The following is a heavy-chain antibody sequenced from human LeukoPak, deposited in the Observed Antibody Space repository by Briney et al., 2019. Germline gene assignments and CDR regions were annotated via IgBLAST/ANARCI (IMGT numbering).Heavy chain of an antibody. Sequence: SETLSLTCTVSGGSISSYYWSWIRQPPGKGLEWIGYIYYIGGTNYNPSLKSRVTISVDTTKNQFSLKLSSVTAADTAVYYCARGVHGDYRWYFDLWGRGTLVTVSS. D-gene: IGHD4-17*01. CDR3: ARGVHGDYRWYFDL. CDR2: IYYIGGT. J-gene: IGHJ2*01. CDR1: GGSISSYY. V-gene: IGHV4-59*01.